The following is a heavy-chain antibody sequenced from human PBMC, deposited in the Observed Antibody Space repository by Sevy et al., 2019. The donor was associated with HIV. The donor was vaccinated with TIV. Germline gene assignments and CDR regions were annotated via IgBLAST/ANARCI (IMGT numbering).Heavy chain of an antibody. CDR3: ARGATEYQVLSTAFYI. CDR1: GGTFSTYS. J-gene: IGHJ3*02. V-gene: IGHV1-69*13. CDR2: IIPIFGTT. D-gene: IGHD2-2*01. Sequence: ASVKVSCKASGGTFSTYSISWVRRAPGHGLEWMGGIIPIFGTTKYAQKFQGRVTITADESTTTAYLELSGLTSEDTAVYYCARGATEYQVLSTAFYIWGQGTTVTVSS.